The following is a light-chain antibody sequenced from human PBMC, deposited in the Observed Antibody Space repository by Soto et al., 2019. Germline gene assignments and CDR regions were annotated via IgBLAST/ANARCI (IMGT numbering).Light chain of an antibody. Sequence: EIVLTQAPGTLSLSPGERATLSCRASQSVSSKYLAWYQQKPGQAPRVLIYGTSIRASGAPERFSGGGSGTDFTLTITRLEPEDFAVYYCQQYGSSLFTFGPGTKVDIK. CDR3: QQYGSSLFT. CDR2: GTS. J-gene: IGKJ3*01. CDR1: QSVSSKY. V-gene: IGKV3-20*01.